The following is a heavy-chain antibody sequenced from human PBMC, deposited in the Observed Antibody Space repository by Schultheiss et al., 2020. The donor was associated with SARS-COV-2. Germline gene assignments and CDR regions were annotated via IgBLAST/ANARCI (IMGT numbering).Heavy chain of an antibody. J-gene: IGHJ3*02. CDR3: ARVATVTYDAFDI. D-gene: IGHD4-11*01. CDR1: GFTFSSYS. V-gene: IGHV3-48*01. CDR2: ISGSGGST. Sequence: GESLKISCAASGFTFSSYSMNWVRQAPGKGLEWVSAISGSGGSTYYADSVKGRFTISRDNAKNSLYLQMNSLRAEDTAVYYCARVATVTYDAFDIWGQGTMVTVSS.